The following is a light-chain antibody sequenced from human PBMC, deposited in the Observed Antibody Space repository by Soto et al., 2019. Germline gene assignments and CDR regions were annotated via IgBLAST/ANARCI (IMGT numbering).Light chain of an antibody. J-gene: IGKJ4*01. CDR2: GAS. Sequence: EVVMTQSPATLSVSPGERATLSGRASQGVSSNLAWYQQNPGQAPRLLIYGASTRATTIPDRFSGSGSGKDLTLTISSLQSEDFAVYYCQRFELWPFTFGGGTKVEIK. CDR1: QGVSSN. V-gene: IGKV3-15*01. CDR3: QRFELWPFT.